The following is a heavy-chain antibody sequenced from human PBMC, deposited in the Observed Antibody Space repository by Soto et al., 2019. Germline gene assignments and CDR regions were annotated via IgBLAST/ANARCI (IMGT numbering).Heavy chain of an antibody. D-gene: IGHD1-20*01. J-gene: IGHJ6*03. CDR1: GGSISSDY. V-gene: IGHV4-59*01. CDR2: IYYSGST. CDR3: ARERAVTGTNYYYYYYMDV. Sequence: SETLSLTFTVYGGSISSDYWSWIRQPPGKGLEWIGYIYYSGSTNYNPSLKSRVTISVDTSKNQFSLKLSSVTAADTAVYYCARERAVTGTNYYYYYYMDVWGKGTTVTVSS.